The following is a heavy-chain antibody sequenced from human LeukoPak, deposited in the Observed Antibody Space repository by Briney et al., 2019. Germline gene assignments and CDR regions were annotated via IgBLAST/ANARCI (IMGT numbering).Heavy chain of an antibody. CDR3: ARARYYYDSSGPEFDY. CDR1: GGSISDYY. V-gene: IGHV4-59*12. Sequence: SETLSLTCTISGGSISDYYWGWIRQPPGKGLAWIGYSHSSGDTNYNSSLKSRVTISLDTSKNDFSLKLSSVTAADTAVYYCARARYYYDSSGPEFDYWGQGTLVTVSS. CDR2: SHSSGDT. D-gene: IGHD3-22*01. J-gene: IGHJ4*02.